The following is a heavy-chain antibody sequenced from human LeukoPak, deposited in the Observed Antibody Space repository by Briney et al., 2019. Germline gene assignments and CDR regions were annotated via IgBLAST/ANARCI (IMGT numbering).Heavy chain of an antibody. CDR1: GGSISSYY. Sequence: SETLSLTCTVSGGSISSYYWSWIRQPAGKGLEWIGRIYTSGSTNYNPSLKSRVTMPVDTSKNQFSLKLSSVTAADTAVYYCARGITGTTIRHYYYYMDVWGKGTTVTVSS. D-gene: IGHD1-20*01. CDR3: ARGITGTTIRHYYYYMDV. CDR2: IYTSGST. J-gene: IGHJ6*03. V-gene: IGHV4-4*07.